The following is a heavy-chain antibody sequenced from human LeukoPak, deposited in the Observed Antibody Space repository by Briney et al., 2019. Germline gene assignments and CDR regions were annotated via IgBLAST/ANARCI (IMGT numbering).Heavy chain of an antibody. CDR2: INHSGST. V-gene: IGHV4-34*01. CDR1: GGSFSGYY. J-gene: IGHJ4*02. Sequence: PSETLSLTCAVYGGSFSGYYWSWIRQPPGKGLEWIGEINHSGSTNYNPSLKSRVTISVDTSKNQFSLKLSSATAADTAVYYCARHGSDYGDYIYYWGQGTLVTVSS. D-gene: IGHD4-17*01. CDR3: ARHGSDYGDYIYY.